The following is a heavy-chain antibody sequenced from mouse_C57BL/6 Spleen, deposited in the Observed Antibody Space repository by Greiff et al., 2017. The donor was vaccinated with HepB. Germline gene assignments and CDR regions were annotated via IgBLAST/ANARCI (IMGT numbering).Heavy chain of an antibody. CDR2: IDPSDSYT. Sequence: QVQLQQPGAELVRPGTSVKLSCKASGYTFTSYWMHWVKQRPGQGLEWIGVIDPSDSYTNYNQKFKGKATLTVDTSSSTAYMQLSSLTSEDSAVYYCARRRGNAMDYWGQGTSVTVSS. V-gene: IGHV1-59*01. CDR3: ARRRGNAMDY. J-gene: IGHJ4*01. CDR1: GYTFTSYW.